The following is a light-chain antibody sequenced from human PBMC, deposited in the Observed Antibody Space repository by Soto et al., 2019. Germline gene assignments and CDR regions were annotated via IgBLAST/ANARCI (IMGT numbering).Light chain of an antibody. J-gene: IGLJ2*01. CDR3: QTWGTAIHAV. V-gene: IGLV4-69*01. CDR2: LNSDGSH. CDR1: SGHSSYA. Sequence: QLVLTQSPSASASLGASVRLTCTLSSGHSSYAIAWHQQQPEKGPRYLMKLNSDGSHSKGDGIPDRFSGSSSGAERYLTISSLQSEDEADYYCQTWGTAIHAVFGGGTKLTVL.